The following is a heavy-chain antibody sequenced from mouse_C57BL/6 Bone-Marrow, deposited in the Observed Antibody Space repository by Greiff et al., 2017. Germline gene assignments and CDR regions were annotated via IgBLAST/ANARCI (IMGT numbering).Heavy chain of an antibody. D-gene: IGHD6-1*01. CDR1: GYTFTSYW. J-gene: IGHJ4*01. CDR3: ARFDSHMDF. CDR2: IDPSDSYT. V-gene: IGHV1-59*01. Sequence: QVQLQQPGAELVRPGTSVKLSCKASGYTFTSYWMHWVKQRPGQGLEWIGVIDPSDSYTNYNQKFKGKATLTVDTSSSTAYMQLSNLTSEDSAVYCCARFDSHMDFWGRGTSVTVTA.